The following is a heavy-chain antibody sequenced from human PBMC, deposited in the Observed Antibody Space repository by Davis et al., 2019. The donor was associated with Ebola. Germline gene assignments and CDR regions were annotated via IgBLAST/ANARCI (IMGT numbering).Heavy chain of an antibody. D-gene: IGHD3-16*01. CDR3: ARARDFYDSVWGSQEV. CDR1: GFTFSGYG. V-gene: IGHV3-33*01. J-gene: IGHJ6*02. CDR2: VWYEGNKE. Sequence: PGGSLRLSCVASGFTFSGYGFHWARQGPGKGLEWVAVVWYEGNKEYYVESVKGRFTISRDNSKNTVYLQMNSLRAEDTAVYYCARARDFYDSVWGSQEVWGQGTTVTVSS.